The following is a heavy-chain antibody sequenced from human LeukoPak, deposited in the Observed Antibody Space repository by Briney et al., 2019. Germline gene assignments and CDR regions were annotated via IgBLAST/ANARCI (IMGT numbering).Heavy chain of an antibody. D-gene: IGHD3-10*01. CDR2: VYYSGST. V-gene: IGHV4-31*03. CDR3: RRGKRNSFGSGPFRGGFDS. CDR1: GGSISSGGHY. Sequence: PSETLSLTCTVSGGSISSGGHYWSWIRQLPGKGLEWIGYVYYSGSTDYSPSLKSRVTISVDTSNNQFSLRLSSVTAADTAMYYCRRGKRNSFGSGPFRGGFDSWGQGPLVTVSS. J-gene: IGHJ4*02.